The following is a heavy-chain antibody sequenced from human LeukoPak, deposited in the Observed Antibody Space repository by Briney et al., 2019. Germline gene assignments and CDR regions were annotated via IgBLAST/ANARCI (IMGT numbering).Heavy chain of an antibody. CDR2: IYYSGST. CDR3: ARLSGYQTIDAFDI. J-gene: IGHJ3*02. D-gene: IGHD3-22*01. CDR1: GGSISSSSYY. Sequence: KPSETLSLTCTVSGGSISSSSYYWGWIRQPPGKGLEWIGYIYYSGSTNYNPSLKSRVTISVDTSKNQFSLKLSSVTAADTAVYYCARLSGYQTIDAFDIWGQGTMVTVSS. V-gene: IGHV4-61*05.